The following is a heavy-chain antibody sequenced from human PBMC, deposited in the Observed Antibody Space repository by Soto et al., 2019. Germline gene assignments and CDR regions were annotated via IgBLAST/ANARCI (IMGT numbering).Heavy chain of an antibody. D-gene: IGHD6-13*01. J-gene: IGHJ5*02. V-gene: IGHV4-59*01. Sequence: SETLSLTCTVSGGSISSYYWSWIRQPPGKGLEWIGYIYYSGSTNYNPSLKSRVTISVDTSKYQFSLKLSSVTAADTAVYYCARGARIAAAGVWFDPWGQGTLVTVSS. CDR2: IYYSGST. CDR1: GGSISSYY. CDR3: ARGARIAAAGVWFDP.